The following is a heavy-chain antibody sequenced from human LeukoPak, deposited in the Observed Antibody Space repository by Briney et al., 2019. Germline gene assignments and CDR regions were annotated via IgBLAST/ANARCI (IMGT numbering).Heavy chain of an antibody. J-gene: IGHJ4*02. CDR2: ISYDGSNK. V-gene: IGHV3-30-3*01. Sequence: GGSLRLSCAASGFTFSNYALHWVRQAPGKGLEWVAVISYDGSNKYYADSVKGRFTISRDNSKNTLYLQMNSLRAEDTAVYYCARDGITMIVVVNYFDYWGQGTLVTVSS. CDR3: ARDGITMIVVVNYFDY. D-gene: IGHD3-22*01. CDR1: GFTFSNYA.